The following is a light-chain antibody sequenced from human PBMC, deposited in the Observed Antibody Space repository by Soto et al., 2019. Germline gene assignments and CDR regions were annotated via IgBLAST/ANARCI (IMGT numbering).Light chain of an antibody. Sequence: ENVLTLSPGTLSLSTGERATLPCRASHSVKSSYLAWYQHKPGQAPRLLIYGTSSRATGIPDRFSGSGSGTDFTLTISRLEPEDFAVYYCQQYGSSITFGQGTRLEIK. CDR1: HSVKSSY. V-gene: IGKV3-20*01. CDR3: QQYGSSIT. J-gene: IGKJ5*01. CDR2: GTS.